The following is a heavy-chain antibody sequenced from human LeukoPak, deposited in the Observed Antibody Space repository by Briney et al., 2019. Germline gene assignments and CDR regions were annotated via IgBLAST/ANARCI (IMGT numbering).Heavy chain of an antibody. D-gene: IGHD6-13*01. J-gene: IGHJ6*03. V-gene: IGHV3-30*04. CDR1: GFTFHSYA. CDR3: ARDHAYLTSSSWFIYYYYMDV. CDR2: ISYDGSNK. Sequence: PGGSLRLSCAASGFTFHSYAMSWVRQAPGKGLEWVAVISYDGSNKYYADSVKGRFTISRDNSKNTLYLQMNSLRAEDTAVYYCARDHAYLTSSSWFIYYYYMDVWGKGTTVTVSS.